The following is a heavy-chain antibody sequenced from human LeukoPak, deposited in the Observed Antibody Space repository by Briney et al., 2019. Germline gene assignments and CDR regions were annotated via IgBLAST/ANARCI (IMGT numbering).Heavy chain of an antibody. Sequence: QPGGSLRLSCAASGFTFSSYGMHWVRQAPGKGLKWVAFIRYDGSNKYYADSVKGRFTISRDNSKNTLYLQMNSLRAEDTAVYYCAKVPPTPVDYWGQGTLVTVSS. CDR1: GFTFSSYG. CDR2: IRYDGSNK. J-gene: IGHJ4*02. CDR3: AKVPPTPVDY. D-gene: IGHD4-17*01. V-gene: IGHV3-30*02.